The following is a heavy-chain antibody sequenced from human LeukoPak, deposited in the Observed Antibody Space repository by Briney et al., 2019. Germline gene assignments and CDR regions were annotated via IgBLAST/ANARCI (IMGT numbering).Heavy chain of an antibody. CDR3: ARHGRTIFGVVPYYYYMDV. J-gene: IGHJ6*03. CDR2: IYTSGST. CDR1: GGSISSYY. V-gene: IGHV4-4*09. Sequence: SETLSLTCTVSGGSISSYYWSWIRQPPGKGLEWIGYIYTSGSTNYNPSLKSRVTISVDTSKNQFSLKLSSVTAADTAVYYCARHGRTIFGVVPYYYYMDVWGKGTTVTVSS. D-gene: IGHD3-3*01.